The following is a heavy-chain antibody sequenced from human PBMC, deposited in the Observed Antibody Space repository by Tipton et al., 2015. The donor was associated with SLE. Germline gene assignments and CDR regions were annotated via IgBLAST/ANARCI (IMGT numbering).Heavy chain of an antibody. Sequence: TLSLTCTVSGGSISSYYWSWIRQPPGKGLEWIGYIYYSGSTNYSPSPKSRVTISLDASKNQLSLKLSHVTAADTAVYYCARHHGSGWLYGLDVWGQGTTVTVSS. CDR3: ARHHGSGWLYGLDV. CDR2: IYYSGST. J-gene: IGHJ6*02. CDR1: GGSISSYY. D-gene: IGHD6-19*01. V-gene: IGHV4-59*08.